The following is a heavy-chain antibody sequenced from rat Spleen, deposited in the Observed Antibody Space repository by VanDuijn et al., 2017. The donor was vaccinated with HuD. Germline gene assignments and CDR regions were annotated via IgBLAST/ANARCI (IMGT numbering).Heavy chain of an antibody. CDR1: GFSLTTNS. V-gene: IGHV3-3*01. J-gene: IGHJ2*01. D-gene: IGHD1-2*01. CDR3: ARETNYIYPY. CDR2: IDSVGST. Sequence: VQLKESGPGLVQPSQTLSLTCTVSGFSLTTNSVHWVRQPPGKGLEWMGYIDSVGSTNYNPSLRSRISIARDTSKNQFFLQVNSVIIDDTATYYCARETNYIYPYWGQGVMVTVSS.